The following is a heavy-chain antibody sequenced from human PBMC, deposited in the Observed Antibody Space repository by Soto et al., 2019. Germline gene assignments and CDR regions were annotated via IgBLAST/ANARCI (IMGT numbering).Heavy chain of an antibody. Sequence: LRETLSLTCTVSGGSISSSSYYWGWIRQPPGKGLEWIGSIYYSGSTYYNPSLKSRVTISVDTSKNQFSLKLSSVTAADTAVYYCARDGSGSYYMAGLDYWGQGTLVTVSS. CDR1: GGSISSSSYY. J-gene: IGHJ4*02. CDR3: ARDGSGSYYMAGLDY. V-gene: IGHV4-39*02. CDR2: IYYSGST. D-gene: IGHD3-10*01.